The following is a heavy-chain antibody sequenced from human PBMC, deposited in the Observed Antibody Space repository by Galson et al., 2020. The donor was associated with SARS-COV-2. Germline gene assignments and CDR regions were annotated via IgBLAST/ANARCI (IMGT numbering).Heavy chain of an antibody. J-gene: IGHJ4*02. Sequence: SQTLSLTCIVSGASISSGSYYWSWVRQPAGKGLAWIGRIHTSGSTDYNPSLRSRVTISLDTSKNHFSLTLKSVTAADTAVYYCARGVVAGTGNWGPGTLVTVSS. CDR3: ARGVVAGTGN. CDR1: GASISSGSYY. CDR2: IHTSGST. V-gene: IGHV4-61*02. D-gene: IGHD6-19*01.